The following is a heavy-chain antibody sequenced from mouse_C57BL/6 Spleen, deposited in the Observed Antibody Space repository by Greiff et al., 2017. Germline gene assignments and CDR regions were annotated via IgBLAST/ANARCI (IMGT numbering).Heavy chain of an antibody. CDR1: GYTFTDYY. J-gene: IGHJ3*01. CDR3: ARQDYYGSSEGLFAY. Sequence: EVQLQQSGPELVKPGASVKISCKASGYTFTDYYMNWVKQSHGKSLEWIGDINPNNGGTSYNQKFKGKATLTVDKSSSTAYMELRSLTSEDSAVYYCARQDYYGSSEGLFAYWGQGTLVTVSA. D-gene: IGHD1-1*01. V-gene: IGHV1-26*01. CDR2: INPNNGGT.